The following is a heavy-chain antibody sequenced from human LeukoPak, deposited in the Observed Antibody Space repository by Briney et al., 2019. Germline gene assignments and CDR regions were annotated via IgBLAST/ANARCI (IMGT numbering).Heavy chain of an antibody. J-gene: IGHJ4*02. CDR2: ISGSGGST. CDR1: GFTVSSNY. CDR3: AKGGSSGWYLDY. D-gene: IGHD6-19*01. V-gene: IGHV3-23*01. Sequence: GGSLRLSCAASGFTVSSNYMSWVRQAPGKGLEWVSAISGSGGSTCYADSVKGRFTISRDNSKNTLYLQMNSLRAEDTAVYYCAKGGSSGWYLDYWGQGTLVTVSS.